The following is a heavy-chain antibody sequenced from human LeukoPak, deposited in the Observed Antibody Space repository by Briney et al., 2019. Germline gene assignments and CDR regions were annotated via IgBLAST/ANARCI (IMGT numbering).Heavy chain of an antibody. J-gene: IGHJ4*02. CDR3: ATGRIVGATNFDY. Sequence: SVTVSCKASGGTFSSYTISWVRQAPGQGLEWMGGIIPNFGTPIYAQKFQGRVTMTEDTSTDTAYMELSSLRSEDTAVYYCATGRIVGATNFDYWGQGTLVTVSS. CDR2: IIPNFGTP. V-gene: IGHV1-69*06. CDR1: GGTFSSYT. D-gene: IGHD1-26*01.